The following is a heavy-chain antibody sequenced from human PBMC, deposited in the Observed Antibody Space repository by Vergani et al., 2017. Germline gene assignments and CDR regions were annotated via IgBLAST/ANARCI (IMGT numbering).Heavy chain of an antibody. CDR2: INAGNGNT. J-gene: IGHJ4*02. CDR3: ARIASSSSSSDGGY. V-gene: IGHV1-3*01. Sequence: QVQLVQSGAEVKKPEASVKVSCKASGYTFTSYAMHWVRQAPGQRLEWMGWINAGNGNTKYSQKFQGRVTITRDTSASTAYMELSSLRSEDTAVYYCARIASSSSSSDGGYWGQGTLVTVSS. CDR1: GYTFTSYA. D-gene: IGHD6-6*01.